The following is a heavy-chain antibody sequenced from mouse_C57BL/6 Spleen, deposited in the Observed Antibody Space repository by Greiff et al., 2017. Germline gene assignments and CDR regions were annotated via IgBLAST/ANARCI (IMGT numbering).Heavy chain of an antibody. Sequence: EVQGVESGGGLVKPGGSLKLSCAASGFTFSSYAMSWVRQTPEKRLEWVATISDGGSYTYYPDNVQGRFTISRDNDKNNLYLQMGLLKSEYTAMYYGAREYYGSSYESYGGQGTLVTVSA. CDR3: AREYYGSSYESY. V-gene: IGHV5-4*01. D-gene: IGHD1-1*01. CDR2: ISDGGSYT. J-gene: IGHJ3*01. CDR1: GFTFSSYA.